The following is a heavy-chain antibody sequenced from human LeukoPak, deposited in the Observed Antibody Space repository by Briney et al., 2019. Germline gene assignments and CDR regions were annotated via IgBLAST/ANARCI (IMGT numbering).Heavy chain of an antibody. CDR2: MNPNSGNT. CDR1: GYTFTSYD. CDR3: ARGRYGSGSYYYYYGMDV. D-gene: IGHD3-10*01. Sequence: ASVKVSCKASGYTFTSYDINWVRQATGQGLEWMGWMNPNSGNTGYAQKFQGRVTMTRNSSISTAYMELSSLRSEDTAVYYCARGRYGSGSYYYYYGMDVWGQGTTVTVSS. V-gene: IGHV1-8*01. J-gene: IGHJ6*02.